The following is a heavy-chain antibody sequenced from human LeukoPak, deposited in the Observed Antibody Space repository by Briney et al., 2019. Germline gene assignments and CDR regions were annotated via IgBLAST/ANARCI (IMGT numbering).Heavy chain of an antibody. CDR1: GYTFTGYY. V-gene: IGHV1-46*01. Sequence: ASVKVSCKASGYTFTGYYMHWVRQAPGQGLEWMGIINPSGGSTSYAQKFQGRVTMTRDTSTSTVYMELSSLRSEDTAVYYCASWGGPSSSYAEYFQHWGQGTLVTVSS. D-gene: IGHD6-6*01. CDR3: ASWGGPSSSYAEYFQH. J-gene: IGHJ1*01. CDR2: INPSGGST.